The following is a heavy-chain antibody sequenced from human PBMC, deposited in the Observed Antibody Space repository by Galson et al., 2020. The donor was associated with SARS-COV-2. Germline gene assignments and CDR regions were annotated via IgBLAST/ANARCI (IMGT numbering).Heavy chain of an antibody. J-gene: IGHJ4*02. CDR3: ARWWADSSGWKFDY. V-gene: IGHV5-10-1*01. D-gene: IGHD6-19*01. CDR1: GYSFTSYW. Sequence: HGESLKIPCKGPGYSFTSYWISWVRQMPGKGLEWMGRIDPSDSYTNYSPSFQGHFTIPADKSISTAYLQWSSLKASDTAMYYCARWWADSSGWKFDYWDQGTLVTVSS. CDR2: IDPSDSYT.